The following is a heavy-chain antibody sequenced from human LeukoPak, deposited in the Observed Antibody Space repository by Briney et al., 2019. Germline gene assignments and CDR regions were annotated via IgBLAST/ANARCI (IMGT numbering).Heavy chain of an antibody. CDR2: LSASGDTT. Sequence: GGSLRLSCAASGFTFRTYAMSWVRQAPGKALEWVSALSASGDTTYYADSVRGRFTISRDSSKNTLYLQMNSLRAEDTALYYCAKDPNSISSDYWGQGTFVTVSS. CDR1: GFTFRTYA. J-gene: IGHJ4*02. D-gene: IGHD6-6*01. CDR3: AKDPNSISSDY. V-gene: IGHV3-23*01.